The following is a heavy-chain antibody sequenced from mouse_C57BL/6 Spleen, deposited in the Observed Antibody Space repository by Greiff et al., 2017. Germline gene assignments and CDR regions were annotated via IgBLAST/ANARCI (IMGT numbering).Heavy chain of an antibody. CDR1: GYTFTDYN. CDR2: INPNNGGT. D-gene: IGHD2-3*01. V-gene: IGHV1-18*01. CDR3: ARGGNGYYYMDY. J-gene: IGHJ4*01. Sequence: EVQLQQSGPELVKPGASVKIPCKASGYTFTDYNMDWVKQSHGKSLEWIGDINPNNGGTIYNQKFKGKATLTVDKSSSTAYMELRSLTSEDTAVYYCARGGNGYYYMDYWGQGTSVTVSS.